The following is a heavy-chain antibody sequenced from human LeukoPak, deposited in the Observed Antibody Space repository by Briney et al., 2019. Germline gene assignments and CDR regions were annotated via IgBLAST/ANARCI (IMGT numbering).Heavy chain of an antibody. CDR2: ISAYNGNT. Sequence: ASVKVSCKASGYTFTSYGISWVRQAPGQGLEWMGWISAYNGNTNYAQKLQGRVTMTTDTSMSTAYMELRSLRSDDTAVYYCARDVDIVVVPAAMEDDAFDIWGQGTMVTVSS. CDR3: ARDVDIVVVPAAMEDDAFDI. J-gene: IGHJ3*02. CDR1: GYTFTSYG. V-gene: IGHV1-18*04. D-gene: IGHD2-2*01.